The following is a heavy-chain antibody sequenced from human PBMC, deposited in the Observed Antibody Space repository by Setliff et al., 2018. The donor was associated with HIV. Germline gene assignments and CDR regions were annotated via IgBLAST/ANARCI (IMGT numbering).Heavy chain of an antibody. D-gene: IGHD6-19*01. V-gene: IGHV4-4*08. CDR3: ARGDIAVASAFDI. J-gene: IGHJ3*02. Sequence: SETLSLTCTVSGGSISSYYWSWIRQPPEKGLEWIGYIYTSGSTNYNPSLKSRVTISVDTSKNQFSLKLSSVTAADTAVYYCARGDIAVASAFDIWGQGTMVTVSS. CDR1: GGSISSYY. CDR2: IYTSGST.